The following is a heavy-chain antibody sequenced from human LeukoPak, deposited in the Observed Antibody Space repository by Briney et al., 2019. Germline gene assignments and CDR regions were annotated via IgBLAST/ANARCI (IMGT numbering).Heavy chain of an antibody. CDR3: ARRRDWDDVLDS. V-gene: IGHV4-34*01. CDR2: VNHSGST. D-gene: IGHD1-1*01. CDR1: GGSFSGYH. J-gene: IGHJ4*02. Sequence: SETLSLTCAVYGGSFSGYHWSWIRQPPGKGLEWIGEVNHSGSTNCNPSLKSRVTISVDTSKNQFSLKLRSVTAADTAVYYCARRRDWDDVLDSWGQGTLVTVSS.